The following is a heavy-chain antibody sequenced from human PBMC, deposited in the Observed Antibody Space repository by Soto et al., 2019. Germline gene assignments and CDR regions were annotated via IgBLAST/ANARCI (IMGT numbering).Heavy chain of an antibody. D-gene: IGHD3-10*01. CDR1: GFTFSSYW. Sequence: EVQLVESGGGLVQPGGSLRLSCAASGFTFSSYWMHWVRQAPGKGLVWVSRINSDGSSTSYADSVKGRFTISRDNANNTLYLQMNRLRAEDTAVYYCARVTGEYYGSGRYPDYWGQGTLVTVSS. CDR2: INSDGSST. CDR3: ARVTGEYYGSGRYPDY. V-gene: IGHV3-74*01. J-gene: IGHJ4*02.